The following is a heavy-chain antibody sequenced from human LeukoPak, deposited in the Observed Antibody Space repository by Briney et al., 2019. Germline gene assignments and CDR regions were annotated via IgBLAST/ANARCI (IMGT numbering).Heavy chain of an antibody. V-gene: IGHV3-21*01. Sequence: GGSLRLSCAASGFTFSSYNMNWVRQAPGKGLEWVSSISSSSSYIYYADSVRVRFTISRDNAKNSLYLQMNSLRAEDTAVYYCARDEGELFDPWGQGTLVTVSS. CDR3: ARDEGELFDP. J-gene: IGHJ5*02. CDR1: GFTFSSYN. CDR2: ISSSSSYI. D-gene: IGHD1-7*01.